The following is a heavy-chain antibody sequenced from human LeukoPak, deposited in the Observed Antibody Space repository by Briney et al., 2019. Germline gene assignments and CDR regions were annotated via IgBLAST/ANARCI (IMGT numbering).Heavy chain of an antibody. D-gene: IGHD6-19*01. CDR1: GFTFSSYW. CDR2: INVDGGTT. Sequence: PGGSLRLSCEASGFTFSSYWMHWVRQAPGKGLVWISRINVDGGTTDYADSVRGRFTISRDTAKNTLYLQMNDLRAEDTAVYYCARDMAGPPDYSGQGTLVTASS. J-gene: IGHJ4*02. CDR3: ARDMAGPPDY. V-gene: IGHV3-74*01.